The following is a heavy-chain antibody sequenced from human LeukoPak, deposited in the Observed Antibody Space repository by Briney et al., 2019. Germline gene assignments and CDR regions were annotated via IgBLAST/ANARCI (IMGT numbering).Heavy chain of an antibody. V-gene: IGHV3-48*03. CDR3: ARVGLLTGYYSLYYYYGMDV. Sequence: PGGSLRLSCAASGFTFSSYEMNWVRQAPGKGLEWVSYISSSGSTIYYADSVKGRFTISRDNAKNSLYLQMNSLRAEDTAVYYCARVGLLTGYYSLYYYYGMDVWGQRTTDTVSS. CDR1: GFTFSSYE. CDR2: ISSSGSTI. J-gene: IGHJ6*02. D-gene: IGHD3-9*01.